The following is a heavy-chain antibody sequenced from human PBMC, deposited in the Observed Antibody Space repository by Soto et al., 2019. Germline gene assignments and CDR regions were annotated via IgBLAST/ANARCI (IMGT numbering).Heavy chain of an antibody. CDR3: ARDGCTTSTCAGGGNWFDP. D-gene: IGHD2-8*01. CDR1: GFTFTSSA. CDR2: IDPSSGGT. V-gene: IGHV1-58*01. J-gene: IGHJ5*02. Sequence: ASVKVSCKASGFTFTSSAVQWVRQARGQRLEWIGTIDPSSGGTTYAQRFQGRVTMTRDTSTSTVYMELSSLRTDDTAFYYCARDGCTTSTCAGGGNWFDPWGQGTLVTVSS.